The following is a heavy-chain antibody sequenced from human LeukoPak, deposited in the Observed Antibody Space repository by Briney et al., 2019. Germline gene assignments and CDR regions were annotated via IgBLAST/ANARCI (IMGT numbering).Heavy chain of an antibody. CDR2: ISAYNGNT. CDR3: ARSWLDCSGGSCSGDAFDI. D-gene: IGHD2-15*01. J-gene: IGHJ3*02. Sequence: GASVKVSCKASGYTFTSYGISWVRQAPGQGLEWMGWISAYNGNTNYAQKLQGRVTMTTDTSTSTAYMELRSLRSDDTAVYYCARSWLDCSGGSCSGDAFDIWGQGTMVTVSS. V-gene: IGHV1-18*01. CDR1: GYTFTSYG.